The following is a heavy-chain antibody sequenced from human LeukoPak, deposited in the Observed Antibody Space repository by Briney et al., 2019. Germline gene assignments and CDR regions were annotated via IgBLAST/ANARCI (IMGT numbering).Heavy chain of an antibody. CDR1: GYTFTGYY. V-gene: IGHV1-2*06. J-gene: IGHJ5*02. D-gene: IGHD6-19*01. CDR2: INPNSGGT. CDR3: ASSSGFYNWFDP. Sequence: ASVKVSCKASGYTFTGYYMHWVRQAPGQGLEWMGRINPNSGGTNYAQKFQGRVTMTRNTSISTAYMELSSLRSEDTAVYYCASSSGFYNWFDPWGQGTLVTVSS.